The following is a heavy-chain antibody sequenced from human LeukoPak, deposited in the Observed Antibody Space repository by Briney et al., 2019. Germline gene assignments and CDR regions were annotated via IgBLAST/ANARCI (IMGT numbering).Heavy chain of an antibody. J-gene: IGHJ6*03. CDR1: GFTVSSNY. V-gene: IGHV3-53*01. CDR2: IYSGGST. Sequence: GGSLRLSCAAPGFTVSSNYMSWVRQAPGKGLEWVSVIYSGGSTCYADSVKGRFTISRDNSKNTLYLQMNSLRAEDTAVYYCASGSGSYRTPYYYMDVWGTGTTVTVSS. CDR3: ASGSGSYRTPYYYMDV. D-gene: IGHD3-10*01.